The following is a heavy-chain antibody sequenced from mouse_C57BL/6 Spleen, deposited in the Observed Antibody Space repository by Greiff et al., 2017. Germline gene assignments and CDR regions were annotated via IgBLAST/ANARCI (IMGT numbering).Heavy chain of an antibody. V-gene: IGHV1-81*01. Sequence: QVQLQQSGAELARPGASVKLSCKASGYTFTSYGISWVKQRTGQGLEWIGEIYPRSGNTYYNEKFKGKATLTADKSSSTAYMELRSLTSEDSAVYFCATREFITTVVPFAYWGQGTLVTVSA. CDR3: ATREFITTVVPFAY. D-gene: IGHD1-1*01. CDR1: GYTFTSYG. CDR2: IYPRSGNT. J-gene: IGHJ3*01.